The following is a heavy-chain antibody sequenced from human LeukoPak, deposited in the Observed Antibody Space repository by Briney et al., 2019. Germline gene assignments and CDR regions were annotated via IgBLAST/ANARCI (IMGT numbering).Heavy chain of an antibody. CDR3: ATLQEN. J-gene: IGHJ4*02. D-gene: IGHD4-11*01. Sequence: LAGGSLRLSCAGSGFAFSTYAMHWVRQAPGKGLEWVAVISYDGGTKYYADSVKGRFTISRDNSKNTLYLQMNSLRVEDTAVYYCATLQENWGQGALVSVSS. CDR1: GFAFSTYA. CDR2: ISYDGGTK. V-gene: IGHV3-30-3*01.